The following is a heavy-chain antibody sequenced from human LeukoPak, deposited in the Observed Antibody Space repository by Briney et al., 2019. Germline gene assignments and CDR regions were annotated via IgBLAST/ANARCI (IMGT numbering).Heavy chain of an antibody. CDR1: GFTFSSYG. V-gene: IGHV3-33*01. CDR3: ARGQPPSYYDMDV. D-gene: IGHD6-13*01. J-gene: IGHJ6*02. Sequence: PGGSLRLSCAASGFTFSSYGMHWVRQAPGKGLEWVAVIWSDGSSKHYADSVKGRFTISRDNSKNTLYPQMSSLRAEDTALYYCARGQPPSYYDMDVWGQGTTVTASS. CDR2: IWSDGSSK.